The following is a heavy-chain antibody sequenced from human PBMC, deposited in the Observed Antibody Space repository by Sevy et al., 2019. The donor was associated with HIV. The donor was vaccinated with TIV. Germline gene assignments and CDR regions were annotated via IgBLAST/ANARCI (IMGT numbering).Heavy chain of an antibody. V-gene: IGHV4-38-2*01. CDR1: GYSISSGFY. D-gene: IGHD3-16*01. CDR3: ARIGGGHRYFDN. Sequence: SETLSLTCSVSGYSISSGFYCGWIRQPPAGGLVGLGGLFHSGGPFYTPSLKRRVTISLDTSKNQFSLKSTSMIAADAAIYYCARIGGGHRYFDNWGQGTLVTVSS. J-gene: IGHJ4*02. CDR2: LFHSGGP.